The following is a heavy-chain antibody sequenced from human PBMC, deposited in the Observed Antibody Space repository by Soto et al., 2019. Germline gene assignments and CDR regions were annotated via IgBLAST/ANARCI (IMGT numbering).Heavy chain of an antibody. J-gene: IGHJ3*02. V-gene: IGHV4-31*03. D-gene: IGHD3-10*01. CDR3: AKVLFYGSRSFDAFDI. CDR2: IYYSGST. CDR1: GGSISSGGYY. Sequence: QVQLQESGPGLVKPSQTLSLTCTVSGGSISSGGYYWSWIRQHPGKGLEWIGYIYYSGSTYYNPSLKSRVTIAVDTSKNQFSLKLSSVTAADTAVYYCAKVLFYGSRSFDAFDIWGQGTMVTVSS.